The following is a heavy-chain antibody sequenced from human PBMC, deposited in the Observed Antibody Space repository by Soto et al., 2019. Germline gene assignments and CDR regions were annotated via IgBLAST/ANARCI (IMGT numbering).Heavy chain of an antibody. J-gene: IGHJ1*01. CDR1: GGSISSSNW. V-gene: IGHV4-4*02. CDR3: ARVYYGDYVGFYFQH. Sequence: QVQLQESVPGLVKPSGTLSLTCAVSGGSISSSNWWSWVRQPPGKGLEWIGEIYHSGSTNYNPSLKSRVTISVDKSKNQFSLQLSAVTAADTAVYHCARVYYGDYVGFYFQHWGQGTLVTVSS. CDR2: IYHSGST. D-gene: IGHD4-17*01.